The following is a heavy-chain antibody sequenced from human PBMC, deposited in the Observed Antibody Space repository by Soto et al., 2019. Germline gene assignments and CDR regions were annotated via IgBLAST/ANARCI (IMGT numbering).Heavy chain of an antibody. V-gene: IGHV3-73*02. Sequence: EVQLVESGGGLVQPGGSLKLSCAASGFTFSGSSMHWVRQASGKGLEWVGRIRSKANSYAPAYATSVKGRFTISRDDSKNTAYLQMNSLKTEDTAVYYCTKYYYDSSDYPTDAFDIWGQGTMVTVSS. J-gene: IGHJ3*02. CDR2: IRSKANSYAP. D-gene: IGHD3-22*01. CDR1: GFTFSGSS. CDR3: TKYYYDSSDYPTDAFDI.